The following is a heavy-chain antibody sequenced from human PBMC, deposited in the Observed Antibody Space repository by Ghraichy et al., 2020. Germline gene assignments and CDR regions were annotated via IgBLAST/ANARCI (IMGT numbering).Heavy chain of an antibody. CDR1: GFTFGDYA. V-gene: IGHV3-49*03. CDR3: TRDRGLRSSPHASSINDAFDI. Sequence: GGSLRLSCTASGFTFGDYAMSWFRQAPGKGLEWVGFIRSKAYGGTTEYAASVKGRFTISRDDSKSIAYLQMNSLKTEDTAVYYCTRDRGLRSSPHASSINDAFDIWGQGTMVTVSS. J-gene: IGHJ3*02. D-gene: IGHD6-6*01. CDR2: IRSKAYGGTT.